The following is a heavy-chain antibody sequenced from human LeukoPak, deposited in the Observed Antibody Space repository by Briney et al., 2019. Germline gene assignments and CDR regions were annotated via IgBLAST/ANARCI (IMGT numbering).Heavy chain of an antibody. CDR1: TFTFSNAW. CDR3: TTAPRGYCSGGSCSYAFDI. CDR2: IKSKSDGGTT. Sequence: GGSLRLSCAASTFTFSNAWMSWVRQAPGKGLEWVGRIKSKSDGGTTDYAAPVKGRFPITRDESKNTLYLQMNSLKTEDTAVYYCTTAPRGYCSGGSCSYAFDIWGQGTMVTVSS. D-gene: IGHD2-15*01. V-gene: IGHV3-15*01. J-gene: IGHJ3*02.